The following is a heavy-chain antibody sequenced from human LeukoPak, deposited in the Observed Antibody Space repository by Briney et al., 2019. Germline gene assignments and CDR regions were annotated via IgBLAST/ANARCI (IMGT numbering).Heavy chain of an antibody. D-gene: IGHD4-23*01. CDR1: GGSFSGYY. Sequence: PSETLSLTCAVYGGSFSGYYWSWIRQPPGKGLEWTGYIYTSGSTNYNPSLKSRVTISVDTSKNQFSLKLSSVTAADTAVYYCARQDLGVTYGYYYYYMDVWGKGTMVTVSS. V-gene: IGHV4-4*09. CDR3: ARQDLGVTYGYYYYYMDV. J-gene: IGHJ6*03. CDR2: IYTSGST.